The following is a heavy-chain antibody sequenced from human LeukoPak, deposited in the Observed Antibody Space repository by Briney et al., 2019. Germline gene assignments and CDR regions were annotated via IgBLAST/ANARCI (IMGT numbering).Heavy chain of an antibody. CDR1: GFTFDDYG. CDR3: AKSCSGGACPIDY. J-gene: IGHJ4*02. CDR2: ISWNSGDI. Sequence: PGGSLRLSCAASGFTFDDYGMHWVRQTPGKGLVWVSHISWNSGDIDYADSVKGRFTISRDNAKNSLYPQMNTLRTEDTALYYCAKSCSGGACPIDYWGQGTLVTVSS. D-gene: IGHD2-15*01. V-gene: IGHV3-9*01.